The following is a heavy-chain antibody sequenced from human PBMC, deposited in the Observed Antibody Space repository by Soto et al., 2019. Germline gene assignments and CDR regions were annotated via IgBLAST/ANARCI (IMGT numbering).Heavy chain of an antibody. CDR2: IYRTGIT. CDR1: GDSISSVNW. CDR3: ARSPILRFLEWNPYGENWFDP. V-gene: IGHV4-4*02. D-gene: IGHD3-3*01. Sequence: SETLSLTCAVSGDSISSVNWWSWVRQSPGQGLEWIGDIYRTGITNYNPSLKSRVTISVDTSKNQFSLKLSSVTAADTAVYYCARSPILRFLEWNPYGENWFDPWGQGTLVTVSS. J-gene: IGHJ5*02.